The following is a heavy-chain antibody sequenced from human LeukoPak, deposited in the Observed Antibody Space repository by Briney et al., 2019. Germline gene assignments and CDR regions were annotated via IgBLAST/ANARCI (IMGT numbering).Heavy chain of an antibody. CDR3: ARELTAAAL. V-gene: IGHV4-39*07. Sequence: PSETLSLTCTVSGGSISSSSYYWGWIRQPPGKGLEWIGSIYYSGSTYYNPSLKSRVTISVDTSKNQFSLKLSSVTAADTAVYYCARELTAAALWGQGTLVTVSS. CDR1: GGSISSSSYY. D-gene: IGHD6-13*01. J-gene: IGHJ4*02. CDR2: IYYSGST.